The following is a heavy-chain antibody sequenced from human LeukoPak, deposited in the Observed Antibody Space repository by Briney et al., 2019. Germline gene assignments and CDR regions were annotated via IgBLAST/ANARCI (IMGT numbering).Heavy chain of an antibody. Sequence: GRSLRLSCAASGFTFSNYAMRGVRQAPGKGLEWVAVISYDGSNKYYADSVKGRFTISRDNSKNTLYLQMNSLRAEDTAVYYYARERYSSGFNYWGQGTLVTVSS. J-gene: IGHJ4*02. V-gene: IGHV3-30*04. CDR1: GFTFSNYA. CDR2: ISYDGSNK. CDR3: ARERYSSGFNY. D-gene: IGHD6-19*01.